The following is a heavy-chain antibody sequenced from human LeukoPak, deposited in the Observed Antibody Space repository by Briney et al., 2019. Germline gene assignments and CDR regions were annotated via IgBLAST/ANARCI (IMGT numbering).Heavy chain of an antibody. CDR2: ISYDGSNK. J-gene: IGHJ4*02. Sequence: GGTPRLSCAASGLTYRSYGTHWARDAPGKGLEGGAVISYDGSNKDYADPVKGRFTISRDNSKNTLYLQMNSLRAEDTAGYYCAKGGRYGSGTYYPDYWGQGTLVTVSS. V-gene: IGHV3-33*06. CDR1: GLTYRSYG. CDR3: AKGGRYGSGTYYPDY. D-gene: IGHD3-10*01.